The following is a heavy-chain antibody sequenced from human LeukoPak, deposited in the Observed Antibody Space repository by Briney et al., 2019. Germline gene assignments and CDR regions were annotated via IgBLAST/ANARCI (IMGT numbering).Heavy chain of an antibody. D-gene: IGHD3-3*01. CDR3: ARDTPPYYDFWSTREYYFDY. V-gene: IGHV3-23*01. J-gene: IGHJ4*02. Sequence: GGSLRLSCAASGFTFSSYGMSWVRQAPGKGLEWVSAISGSGGSTYYADSVKGRFTISRDNSKNSLYLQMNSLRAEDTAVYYCARDTPPYYDFWSTREYYFDYWGQGTLVTVSS. CDR1: GFTFSSYG. CDR2: ISGSGGST.